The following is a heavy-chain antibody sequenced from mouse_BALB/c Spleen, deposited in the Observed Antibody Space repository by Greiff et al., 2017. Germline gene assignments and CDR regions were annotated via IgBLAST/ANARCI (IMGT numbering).Heavy chain of an antibody. CDR2: IDPANGNT. CDR3: ASKRDEYDERAMDY. D-gene: IGHD2-4*01. Sequence: EVQLQPSGAELVKPGASVKLSCTASGFNIKATYMHWVKQRPEQGLEWIGRIDPANGNTKYDPKFQGKATITADTSSNTAYLQLSSLTSEDTAVYYCASKRDEYDERAMDYWGQGTGVTV. V-gene: IGHV14-3*02. J-gene: IGHJ4*01. CDR1: GFNIKATY.